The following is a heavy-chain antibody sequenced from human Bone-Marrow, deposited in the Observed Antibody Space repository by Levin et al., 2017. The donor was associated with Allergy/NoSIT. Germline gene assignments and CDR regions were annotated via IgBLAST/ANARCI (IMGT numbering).Heavy chain of an antibody. V-gene: IGHV5-51*01. Sequence: GESLKISCKGSGYTFTFNWIGWVRQMPGKGLEWMGIINPSDSGTTYSPSFEGQVAFSVDKSTDSVYLQWRSLKASDTAIYYCARHSCDVGSLGAYDFWGQGTKVTVSS. CDR1: GYTFTFNW. CDR3: ARHSCDVGSLGAYDF. J-gene: IGHJ3*01. CDR2: INPSDSGT. D-gene: IGHD3-10*01.